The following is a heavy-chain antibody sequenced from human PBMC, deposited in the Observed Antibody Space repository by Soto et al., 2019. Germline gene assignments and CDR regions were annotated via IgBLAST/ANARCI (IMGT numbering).Heavy chain of an antibody. D-gene: IGHD6-25*01. V-gene: IGHV4-59*12. CDR1: GGSISSYD. J-gene: IGHJ4*02. CDR3: AKGGQRVCDY. Sequence: PXXTLSLPFTVSGGSISSYDWRWIRQPPGKGLEWIGYIYYSGSTNYNPSLKSRVTISRDNAKNTLFLQMNSLRADDTAVYYCAKGGQRVCDYWGQGTLVTVSS. CDR2: IYYSGST.